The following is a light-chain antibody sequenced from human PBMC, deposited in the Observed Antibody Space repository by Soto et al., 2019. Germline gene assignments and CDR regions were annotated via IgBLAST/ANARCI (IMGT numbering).Light chain of an antibody. CDR2: EVR. CDR3: SSYTSSSTPYV. J-gene: IGLJ1*01. CDR1: SSDVGGYNY. V-gene: IGLV2-14*01. Sequence: QSVLTQHAAVSGSPGQSLTIPCTGTSSDVGGYNYVSWYQQQPGKAPKLMIYEVRNRPSGASNRFSGCKSGNTASLTISGLQAEDEADYYCSSYTSSSTPYVFGTGTKVTVL.